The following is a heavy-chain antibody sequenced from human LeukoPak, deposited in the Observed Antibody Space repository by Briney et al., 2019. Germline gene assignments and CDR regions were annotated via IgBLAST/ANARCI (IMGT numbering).Heavy chain of an antibody. V-gene: IGHV4-59*08. CDR1: GGSIYSHY. Sequence: PSETLSLTCSVSGGSIYSHYWGWIRQPPGKGLGLIGDIYYKGNTNYNPSLKSRVTVYLATSKNPLSLTLTSVVAADAAIYDCMRRDTGWNYSDYWGRGILVTVSS. CDR2: IYYKGNT. CDR3: MRRDTGWNYSDY. D-gene: IGHD6-19*01. J-gene: IGHJ4*02.